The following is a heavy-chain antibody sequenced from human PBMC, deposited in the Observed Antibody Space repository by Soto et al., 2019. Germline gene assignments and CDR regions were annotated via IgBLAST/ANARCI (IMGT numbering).Heavy chain of an antibody. CDR3: ARGPSLAADYYYYYMDV. J-gene: IGHJ6*03. CDR1: GGSFSGYY. V-gene: IGHV4-34*01. D-gene: IGHD2-15*01. Sequence: SETLSLTCAVYGGSFSGYYWSWIRQPPGKGLEWIGEINHSGSTNYNPSLKSRVTISVDTSKNQFSLKLSSVTAADTAVYYCARGPSLAADYYYYYMDVWGKGTTVTVSS. CDR2: INHSGST.